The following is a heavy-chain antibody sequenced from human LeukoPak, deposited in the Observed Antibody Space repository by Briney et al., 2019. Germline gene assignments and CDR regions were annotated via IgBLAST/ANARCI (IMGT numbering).Heavy chain of an antibody. V-gene: IGHV7-4-1*02. CDR3: ARGYDYHGSIFQDY. CDR1: GYTFTTYD. D-gene: IGHD3-10*01. Sequence: ASVKVSCKASGYTFTTYDMNWVRQAPGQGFEWMGWINPSTGNPAYAQDFTGRFGFSVDTSVSTAYLQNSSLKAEDTAVYYCARGYDYHGSIFQDYWGQGTLVTVSS. CDR2: INPSTGNP. J-gene: IGHJ4*02.